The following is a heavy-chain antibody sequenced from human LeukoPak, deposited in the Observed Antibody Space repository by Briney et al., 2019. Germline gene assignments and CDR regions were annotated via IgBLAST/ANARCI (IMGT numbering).Heavy chain of an antibody. Sequence: PSETLSLSCAVSGGSISSNNNYWGWIRQPPGKGLEWIGEINHSGSTNYNPSLKSRVTISVDTSKNQFSLKLSSVTAADTAVYYCARGGASGYERGPAGVYNWFDPWGQGTLVTVSS. CDR1: GGSISSNNNY. D-gene: IGHD5-12*01. CDR2: INHSGST. V-gene: IGHV4-39*07. CDR3: ARGGASGYERGPAGVYNWFDP. J-gene: IGHJ5*02.